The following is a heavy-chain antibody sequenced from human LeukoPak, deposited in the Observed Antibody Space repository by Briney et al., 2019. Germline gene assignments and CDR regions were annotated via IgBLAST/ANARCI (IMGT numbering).Heavy chain of an antibody. Sequence: PGGSLRLSCAASGFTFSVYYMSWIRAAPGGGLEWGSYICSSGSTISYADSVKVGFTISRDNAKNSLYLQMNSLRAEDTAVYYCARDQDGYNLIPPYYLDVWGKGTKVTVSS. CDR3: ARDQDGYNLIPPYYLDV. V-gene: IGHV3-11*01. CDR2: ICSSGSTI. D-gene: IGHD5-24*01. CDR1: GFTFSVYY. J-gene: IGHJ6*03.